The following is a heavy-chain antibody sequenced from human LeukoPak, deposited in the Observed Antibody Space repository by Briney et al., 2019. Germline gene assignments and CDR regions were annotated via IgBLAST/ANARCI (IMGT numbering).Heavy chain of an antibody. CDR2: ISYDGSNK. D-gene: IGHD1-26*01. V-gene: IGHV3-30*04. Sequence: QTGRSLRLFRAASGFTFSSYAMHWVRQAPGEGLEWGAVISYDGSNKYYADSVKGRVTISRDNSKNTLYLQMNSLRAEDTAVYYCARDQPPGTEWELLFPPVNAFDIWGQGTMVTVSS. CDR1: GFTFSSYA. CDR3: ARDQPPGTEWELLFPPVNAFDI. J-gene: IGHJ3*02.